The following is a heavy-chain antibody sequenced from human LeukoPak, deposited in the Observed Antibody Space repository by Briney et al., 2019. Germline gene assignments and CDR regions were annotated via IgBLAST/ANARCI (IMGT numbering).Heavy chain of an antibody. Sequence: SEALSLTCTVSGGSISSYYWSWIRQPPGKGLEWIGYIYYSGSTNYNPSLKSRVTISVDTSKNQFSLKLSSVTAADTAVYYCARQLGSSSWNDYWGQGTLVTVSS. J-gene: IGHJ4*02. V-gene: IGHV4-59*08. CDR2: IYYSGST. CDR1: GGSISSYY. CDR3: ARQLGSSSWNDY. D-gene: IGHD6-13*01.